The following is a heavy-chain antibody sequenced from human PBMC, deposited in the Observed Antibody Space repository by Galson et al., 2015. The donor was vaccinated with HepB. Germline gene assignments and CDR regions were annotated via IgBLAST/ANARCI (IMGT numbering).Heavy chain of an antibody. V-gene: IGHV3-13*05. J-gene: IGHJ4*02. CDR2: IDVAGNL. Sequence: SLRLSCAASGFTVRSYDMHWVRQVTGEGLEWVSGIDVAGNLYYPDSVKGRFTISRENAKNSLYLQMNTLRAGDTAVYYCTRAHCTNGVCSTAMDYWGQGTLVTVSS. D-gene: IGHD2-8*01. CDR1: GFTVRSYD. CDR3: TRAHCTNGVCSTAMDY.